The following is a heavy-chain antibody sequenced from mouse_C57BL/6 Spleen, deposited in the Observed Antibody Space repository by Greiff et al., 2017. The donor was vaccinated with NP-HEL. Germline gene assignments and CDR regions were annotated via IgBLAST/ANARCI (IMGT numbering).Heavy chain of an antibody. CDR3: ARRGRQLRLLYAMDY. J-gene: IGHJ4*01. V-gene: IGHV1-63*01. Sequence: QVQLQQSGAELVRPGTSVKMSCKASGYTFTNYWIGWAKQRPGHGLEWIGDIYPGGGYTNYNEKFKGKATLTADESSSTAYMQFSSLTSEDSAIYYCARRGRQLRLLYAMDYWGQGTSVTVSS. CDR2: IYPGGGYT. CDR1: GYTFTNYW. D-gene: IGHD3-2*02.